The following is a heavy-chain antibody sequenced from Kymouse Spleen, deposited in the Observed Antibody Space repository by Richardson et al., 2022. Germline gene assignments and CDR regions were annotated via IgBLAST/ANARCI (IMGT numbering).Heavy chain of an antibody. Sequence: QVQLQQWGAGLLKPSETLSLTCAVYGGSFSGYYWSWIRQPPGKGLEWIGEINHSGSTNYNPSLKSRVTISVDTSKNQFSLKLSSVTAADTAVYYCARGGYCTNGVCLFDYWGQGTLVTVSS. CDR1: GGSFSGYY. CDR2: INHSGST. D-gene: IGHD2-8*01. J-gene: IGHJ4*02. CDR3: ARGGYCTNGVCLFDY. V-gene: IGHV4-34*01.